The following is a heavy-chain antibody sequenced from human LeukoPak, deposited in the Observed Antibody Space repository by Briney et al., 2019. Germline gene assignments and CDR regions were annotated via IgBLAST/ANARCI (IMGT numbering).Heavy chain of an antibody. V-gene: IGHV3-30*04. CDR3: AREGSTDFWSAYSVYYFDY. Sequence: PGGSLRLSCAASGFTFSNYAMHWVRQAPGKGLEWVAVISYDGSNKYYADSVKGRFTISRDKSKNTLFLQMNSLRPEDTAVYYCAREGSTDFWSAYSVYYFDYWGQGTLVTVSS. CDR1: GFTFSNYA. CDR2: ISYDGSNK. D-gene: IGHD3-3*01. J-gene: IGHJ4*02.